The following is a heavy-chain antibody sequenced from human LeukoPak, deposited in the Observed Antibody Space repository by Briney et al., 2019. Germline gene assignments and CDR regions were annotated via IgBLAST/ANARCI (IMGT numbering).Heavy chain of an antibody. D-gene: IGHD3-22*01. CDR1: GYTLTELS. V-gene: IGHV1-24*01. J-gene: IGHJ4*02. CDR3: ATGLNYYDSSGIGDY. CDR2: FDPEDGET. Sequence: GASVKVSCKVSGYTLTELSMHWVRQAPGKGLEWMGGFDPEDGETIYAQKFQGRVTMTEDTSTDTAYMELSSLRSEDTAVYYCATGLNYYDSSGIGDYWGQGTLVTVSS.